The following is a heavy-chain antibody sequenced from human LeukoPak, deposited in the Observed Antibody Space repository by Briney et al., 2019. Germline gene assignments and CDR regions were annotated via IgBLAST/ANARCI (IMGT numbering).Heavy chain of an antibody. CDR2: IYYSGST. D-gene: IGHD6-19*01. V-gene: IGHV4-38-2*02. CDR1: GYSISSGYY. CDR3: AREGRYSSGWRAVDY. J-gene: IGHJ4*02. Sequence: PSETLSLTCTVSGYSISSGYYWGWIRQPPGKGLEWIGSIYYSGSTYYNPSLKSRVTISVDTSKNQFSLKLSSVTAADTAVYYCAREGRYSSGWRAVDYWGQGTLVTVSS.